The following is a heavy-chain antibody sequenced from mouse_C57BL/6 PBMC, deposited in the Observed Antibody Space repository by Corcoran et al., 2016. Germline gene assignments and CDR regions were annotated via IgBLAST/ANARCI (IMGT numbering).Heavy chain of an antibody. CDR1: GYTFTDYY. CDR2: INPNNGGT. Sequence: EVQLQQSGPELVKPGASVKISCKASGYTFTDYYMNWVKQSHGKSLEWIGDINPNNGGTSYNQKFKGKATLTVDKSSSTAYMELRSLTSEDSAVYYCAREEVTTVVERYFDVWGTGTTVTVSS. J-gene: IGHJ1*03. V-gene: IGHV1-26*01. CDR3: AREEVTTVVERYFDV. D-gene: IGHD1-1*01.